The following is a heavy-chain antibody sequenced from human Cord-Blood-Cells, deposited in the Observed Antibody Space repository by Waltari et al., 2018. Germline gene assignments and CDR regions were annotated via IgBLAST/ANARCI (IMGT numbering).Heavy chain of an antibody. V-gene: IGHV1-24*01. CDR1: GYTLTELS. D-gene: IGHD1-7*01. Sequence: QVQLVQSGAEVKKPGASVKVSCKVSGYTLTELSMHWVRQAPGKGLDWMGGFEPEDGETIYAKKFQGRVTMTEDTSTDTADMELSSLRSEDTAVYYCATLPRTGTTLDAFDIWGQGTMVTVSS. J-gene: IGHJ3*02. CDR2: FEPEDGET. CDR3: ATLPRTGTTLDAFDI.